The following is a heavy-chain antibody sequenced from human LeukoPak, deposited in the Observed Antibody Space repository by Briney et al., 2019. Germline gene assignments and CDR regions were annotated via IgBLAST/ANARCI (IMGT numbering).Heavy chain of an antibody. J-gene: IGHJ4*02. V-gene: IGHV4-39*06. CDR3: ARLRTNYFGSGSYFDY. CDR2: IYYSGST. D-gene: IGHD3-10*01. Sequence: SETLSLTCTVSGGSINNYYWGWIRQPPGKGLVWIGSIYYSGSTYYNPSLKSRVTISADTSKNHFPLRLSSVTAADTAVYYCARLRTNYFGSGSYFDYWGQGTLVTVSS. CDR1: GGSINNYY.